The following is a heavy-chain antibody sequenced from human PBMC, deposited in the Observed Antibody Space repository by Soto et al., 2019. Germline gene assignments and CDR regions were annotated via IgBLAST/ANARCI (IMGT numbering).Heavy chain of an antibody. CDR2: IYYSGST. J-gene: IGHJ6*02. CDR3: ARDIAVAGTRDYYYYGMDV. CDR1: GGSISSYY. V-gene: IGHV4-59*01. Sequence: QVQLQESGPGLVKPSETLSLTCTVSGGSISSYYWSWIQQPPGKGLEWIGYIYYSGSTNYNPSLKSRVTISVDTSKNQFSLKLSSVTAADTAVYYCARDIAVAGTRDYYYYGMDVWGQGTTVTVSS. D-gene: IGHD6-19*01.